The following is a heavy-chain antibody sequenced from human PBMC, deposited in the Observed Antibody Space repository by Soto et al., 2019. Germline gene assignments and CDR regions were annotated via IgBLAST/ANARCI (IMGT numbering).Heavy chain of an antibody. CDR2: IYWDDDK. J-gene: IGHJ4*02. CDR1: GFSLSTRDVG. CDR3: AHCRGGVASF. V-gene: IGHV2-5*02. Sequence: QITLNESGPTLVKPTQTLTLTCTFSGFSLSTRDVGVGWIRQPPGKALEWLGVIYWDDDKSYSPSLKSRLILTKDTAKNPVVLRMTKMDPVDTATYYCAHCRGGVASFWGQGTLVTVSS. D-gene: IGHD3-16*01.